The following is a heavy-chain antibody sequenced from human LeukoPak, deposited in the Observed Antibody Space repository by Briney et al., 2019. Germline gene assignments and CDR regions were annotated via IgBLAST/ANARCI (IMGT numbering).Heavy chain of an antibody. CDR1: GFTVTSYG. V-gene: IGHV3-7*01. J-gene: IGHJ4*02. D-gene: IGHD3-10*01. CDR2: IKQDGSEK. CDR3: VKPYYYSPGSFK. Sequence: GGSLRLSCTASGFTVTSYGMTWVRQAPGKGLEWGANIKQDGSEKYYVYSVKCRFTISRHNAKNSLYLTMNSLRAADPDMYYCVKPYYYSPGSFKWGQGTLVTVSS.